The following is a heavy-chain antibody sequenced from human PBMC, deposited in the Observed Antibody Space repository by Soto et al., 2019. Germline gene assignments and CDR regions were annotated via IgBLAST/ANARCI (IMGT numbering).Heavy chain of an antibody. D-gene: IGHD3-3*01. Sequence: ASVKVSCKASGYTFTGYYMHWVRQAPGQGLEWMGWINPNSGGTNYAQKFHGRVTMTRDTSISTAYMELSRLRSDDKAVFYYARASTTYYDFWSGYFSWGQGTLVTFSS. V-gene: IGHV1-2*02. CDR1: GYTFTGYY. J-gene: IGHJ5*02. CDR3: ARASTTYYDFWSGYFS. CDR2: INPNSGGT.